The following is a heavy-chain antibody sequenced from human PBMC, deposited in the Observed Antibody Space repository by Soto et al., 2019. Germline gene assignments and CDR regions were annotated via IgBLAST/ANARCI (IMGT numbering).Heavy chain of an antibody. D-gene: IGHD4-17*01. CDR2: IYSGGST. CDR3: ASGYGDDYYYYFMDV. V-gene: IGHV3-66*01. CDR1: GFTVSSNY. J-gene: IGHJ6*03. Sequence: PGGSLRLSCAASGFTVSSNYMSWVRQAPGKGLEWVSVIYSGGSTYYADSEKGRFTISRDNSKNTLYIQMNSLRAEDSALYYCASGYGDDYYYYFMDVWSKGTTVTVCS.